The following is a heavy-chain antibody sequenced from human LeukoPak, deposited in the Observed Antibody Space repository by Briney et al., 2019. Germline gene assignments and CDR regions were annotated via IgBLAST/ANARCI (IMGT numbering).Heavy chain of an antibody. CDR3: ARDDGFGEFNP. Sequence: GGSLRLSCAASGFTFSSYSMNWVRQAPGKGLKWVSYISSSSSTIYYTDSVKGRFTIARDNAKNSLYLQMNSLRAEDTAVYYCARDDGFGEFNPWGQGTLVTVSS. CDR2: ISSSSSTI. D-gene: IGHD3-10*01. V-gene: IGHV3-48*01. CDR1: GFTFSSYS. J-gene: IGHJ5*02.